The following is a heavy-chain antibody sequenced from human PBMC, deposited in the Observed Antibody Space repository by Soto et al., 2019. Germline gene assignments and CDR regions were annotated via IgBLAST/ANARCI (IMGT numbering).Heavy chain of an antibody. D-gene: IGHD6-19*01. V-gene: IGHV3-74*01. Sequence: EVQLVESGGDLVQPGGSLRLSCAASGFTFTNYWMHWVRQAPGRGLLWISRINPDGSTTFYADSVKGRFTISRDNAKNTVYLQMNSLRGEDTAVYYCASLPQDVSPVPGNEGPDYWGQGTLVTVSS. CDR1: GFTFTNYW. CDR2: INPDGSTT. CDR3: ASLPQDVSPVPGNEGPDY. J-gene: IGHJ4*02.